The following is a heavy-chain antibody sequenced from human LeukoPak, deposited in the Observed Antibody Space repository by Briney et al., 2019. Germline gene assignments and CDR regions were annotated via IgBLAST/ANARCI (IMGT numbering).Heavy chain of an antibody. CDR3: LGNWC. J-gene: IGHJ4*02. CDR2: ISGSGGST. Sequence: GFLRLSLAGSGFHLKKSTMGWVRQAPGKGLEWVSSISGSGGSTYYADSVKGRFTVSRDNSKNTLYLHMNSLTFEDTAVYYCLGNWCWGQGTLVTVSS. CDR1: GFHLKKST. V-gene: IGHV3-23*01. D-gene: IGHD1-20*01.